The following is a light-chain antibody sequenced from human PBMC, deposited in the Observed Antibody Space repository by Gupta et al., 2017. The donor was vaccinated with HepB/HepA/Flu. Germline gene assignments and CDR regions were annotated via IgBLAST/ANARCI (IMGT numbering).Light chain of an antibody. CDR2: DAS. Sequence: EIVFTQSPATLSLSPGERATLSCRASQSVSSYLAWYQQKPGQAPRLLIYDASNRATGIPARFSGSGSGTEFTLTISSLEPEDFAVYYCQQRSNWPPSFGQGTQMEIK. V-gene: IGKV3-11*01. CDR3: QQRSNWPPS. J-gene: IGKJ5*01. CDR1: QSVSSY.